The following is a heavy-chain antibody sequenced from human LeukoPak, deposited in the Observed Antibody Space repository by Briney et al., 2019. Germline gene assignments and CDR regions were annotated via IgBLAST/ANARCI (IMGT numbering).Heavy chain of an antibody. CDR2: IYYSGST. J-gene: IGHJ4*02. Sequence: WFRQAPGKGLEWIGSIYYSGSTYYNPSLKSRVTISVDTSKNQFSLKLSSVTAADTAVYYCARGSRGGGFDYWGRGTLVTVSS. D-gene: IGHD3-10*01. V-gene: IGHV4-39*07. CDR3: ARGSRGGGFDY.